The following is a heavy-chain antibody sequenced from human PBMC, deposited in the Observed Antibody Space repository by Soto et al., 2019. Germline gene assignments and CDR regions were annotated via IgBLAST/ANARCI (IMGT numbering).Heavy chain of an antibody. CDR2: IKSKTDGGTT. Sequence: GGSRRLSCSASGLTFSNAWVSWVRQAPGKGLEWVGRIKSKTDGGTTDYAAPVKGRFTISRDDSKNTLYLQMNSLKTEDTAVYYCTTRITIFGVVTNKLFDYWGQGTLVTVSS. D-gene: IGHD3-3*01. CDR3: TTRITIFGVVTNKLFDY. CDR1: GLTFSNAW. V-gene: IGHV3-15*01. J-gene: IGHJ4*02.